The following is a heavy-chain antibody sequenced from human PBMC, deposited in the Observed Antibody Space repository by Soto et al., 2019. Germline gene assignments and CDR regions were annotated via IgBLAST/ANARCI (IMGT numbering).Heavy chain of an antibody. CDR2: LYNTGST. CDR3: ARVSGNYYHGMDV. CDR1: GASISRYY. J-gene: IGHJ6*02. V-gene: IGHV4-59*01. D-gene: IGHD3-10*01. Sequence: PSETLSLTCTVSGASISRYYWSWIRQSPGKGLEWIGYLYNTGSTIYNPSLKSRVTISVDTSKNQFSLKMNSVTAADTAVYYCARVSGNYYHGMDVRGQGTTVTVSS.